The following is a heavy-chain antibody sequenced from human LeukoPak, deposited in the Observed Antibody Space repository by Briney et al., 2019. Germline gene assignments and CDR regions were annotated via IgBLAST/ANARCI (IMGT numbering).Heavy chain of an antibody. V-gene: IGHV3-74*01. D-gene: IGHD3-3*01. CDR1: GFTFSTYW. CDR3: ARAPNYDFWSGYYPYYYYGMDV. Sequence: GGSLRLSCAASGFTFSTYWMHWVRQAPGKGLVWVSRINSDGSSTSYADSVKGRFTISRDNAKNTLYLQMNSLRAEDTAVYYCARAPNYDFWSGYYPYYYYGMDVWGQGTTVTVSS. CDR2: INSDGSST. J-gene: IGHJ6*02.